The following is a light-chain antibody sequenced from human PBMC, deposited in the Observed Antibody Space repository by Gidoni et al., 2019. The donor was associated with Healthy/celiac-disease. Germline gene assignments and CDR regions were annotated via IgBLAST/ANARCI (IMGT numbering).Light chain of an antibody. Sequence: PSPLAASGGDRVTITCRASQSISSYVNWYQQKPGEAPKLLIYAASSLQSGVASRFSGSGAGEDFTLTSSRLQPEDVATYCYQQSYSTPITFGPGTKVDIK. J-gene: IGKJ3*01. CDR3: QQSYSTPIT. CDR2: AAS. CDR1: QSISSY. V-gene: IGKV1-39*01.